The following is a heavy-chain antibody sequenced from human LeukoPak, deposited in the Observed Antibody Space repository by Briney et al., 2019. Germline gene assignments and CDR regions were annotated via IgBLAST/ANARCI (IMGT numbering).Heavy chain of an antibody. V-gene: IGHV5-51*01. CDR2: IYPDDSDT. Sequence: GESLKISCRGSGYSFTNYWIGWVRQMPGKGLEWMGLIYPDDSDTRYSPSFQGQVTISVDKSIGTAYLQWSSLKASDTAIYYCARVLNWRGQHGLDYWGQGTLLTVSS. CDR3: ARVLNWRGQHGLDY. CDR1: GYSFTNYW. J-gene: IGHJ4*02. D-gene: IGHD3-3*01.